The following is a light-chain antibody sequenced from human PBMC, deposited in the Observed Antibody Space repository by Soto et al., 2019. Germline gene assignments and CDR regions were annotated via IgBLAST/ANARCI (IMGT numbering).Light chain of an antibody. V-gene: IGKV1-39*01. CDR1: QSISSY. CDR2: AAS. Sequence: DIQITHSPSALSASVVDRVTITCLASQSISSYLNWYQQKPGKAPKLLIYAASTLQHGVPSRFSGSGSGTEFTLTIDSLQSDDFATYYCQQYDKSPPWKFGQGTKVDIK. J-gene: IGKJ1*01. CDR3: QQYDKSPPWK.